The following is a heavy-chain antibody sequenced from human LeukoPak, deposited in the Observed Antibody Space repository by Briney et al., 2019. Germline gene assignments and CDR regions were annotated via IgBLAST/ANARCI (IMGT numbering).Heavy chain of an antibody. CDR2: ISSDGSDV. D-gene: IGHD3-22*01. V-gene: IGHV3-74*01. CDR1: GFNFVSQW. Sequence: GGSLRLSCAASGFNFVSQWIHWVRQAPGKGLFWVARISSDGSDVRYADSVKGRLTISRDNRKNMVYLQMNSLRADDTAVYYCAKHXDGRGSFDSWGQGTLVTVSS. J-gene: IGHJ4*02. CDR3: AKHXDGRGSFDS.